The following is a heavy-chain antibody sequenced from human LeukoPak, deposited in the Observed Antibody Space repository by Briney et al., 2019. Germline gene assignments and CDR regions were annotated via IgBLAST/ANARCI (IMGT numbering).Heavy chain of an antibody. CDR2: IYYSGST. CDR1: GGSISSSTYY. J-gene: IGHJ3*02. V-gene: IGHV4-39*07. CDR3: ARVYYYDSSGDAFDI. Sequence: SETLSLTCTVPGGSISSSTYYWGWIRQPPGKGLEWLGSIYYSGSTYYNPYLKSRVTISVDTSKNQFSLKLSSVTAADTAVYYCARVYYYDSSGDAFDIWGQGTMVTVSS. D-gene: IGHD3-22*01.